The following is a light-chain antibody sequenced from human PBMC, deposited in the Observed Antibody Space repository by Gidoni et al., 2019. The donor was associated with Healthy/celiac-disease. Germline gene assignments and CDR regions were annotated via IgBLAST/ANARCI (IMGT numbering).Light chain of an antibody. CDR2: AAS. CDR1: QSVSSSY. CDR3: QQCGSSPLT. J-gene: IGKJ4*01. V-gene: IGKV3D-20*01. Sequence: ENVLTTSPATLPLSPGERATPTSGASQSVSSSYLAWYQQKPGLAPRLLIYAASSRATGIPARFSGSGSGTDFTLTISRLQPEDFAMYYCQQCGSSPLTFGGGTKVEIK.